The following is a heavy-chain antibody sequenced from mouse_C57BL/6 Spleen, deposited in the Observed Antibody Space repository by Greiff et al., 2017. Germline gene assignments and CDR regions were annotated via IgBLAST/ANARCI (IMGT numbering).Heavy chain of an antibody. CDR1: GYTFTEYT. D-gene: IGHD3-1*01. J-gene: IGHJ1*03. Sequence: VHLVESGAELVKPGASVKLSCKASGYTFTEYTIHWVKQRSGQGLEWIGWFYPGSGSIKYKEKFKDKATLTADKSSCTVYMELSRLTSEDSAVYFCARHEDPAGAWYFDVWGTGTTVTVSS. V-gene: IGHV1-62-2*01. CDR3: ARHEDPAGAWYFDV. CDR2: FYPGSGSI.